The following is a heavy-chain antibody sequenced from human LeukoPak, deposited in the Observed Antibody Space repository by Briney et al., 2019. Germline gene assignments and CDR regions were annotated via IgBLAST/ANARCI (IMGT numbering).Heavy chain of an antibody. J-gene: IGHJ4*02. CDR1: GGSINSHY. CDR2: VFNGGST. Sequence: SETLSLTCSVSGGSINSHYWSWIRQSPGKGLGWIGYVFNGGSTNYNPSLKSRVTMSLDTSRDQFSLRLSSVTAADTAIYYCASRPAGSTWYGVFDYWGQGTLVTVSS. V-gene: IGHV4-59*11. CDR3: ASRPAGSTWYGVFDY. D-gene: IGHD6-13*01.